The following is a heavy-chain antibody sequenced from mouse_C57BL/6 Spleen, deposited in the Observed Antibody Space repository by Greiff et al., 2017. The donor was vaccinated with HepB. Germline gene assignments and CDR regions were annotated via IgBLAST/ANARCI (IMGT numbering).Heavy chain of an antibody. V-gene: IGHV5-17*01. CDR1: GFTFSDYG. D-gene: IGHD2-3*01. J-gene: IGHJ3*01. CDR2: ISSGSSTI. Sequence: DVKLVESGGGLVKPGGSLKLSCAASGFTFSDYGMHWVRQAPEKGLEWVAYISSGSSTIYYADTVKGRFTISRDNAKNTLFLQMTSLRSEDTAMYYCARGWLLRGFAYWGQGTLVTVSA. CDR3: ARGWLLRGFAY.